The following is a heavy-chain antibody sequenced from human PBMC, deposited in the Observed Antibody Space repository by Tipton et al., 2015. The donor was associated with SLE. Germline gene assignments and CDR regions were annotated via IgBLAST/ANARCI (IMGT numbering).Heavy chain of an antibody. D-gene: IGHD6-13*01. J-gene: IGHJ6*02. V-gene: IGHV3-30*18. Sequence: SLRLSCAASGFTFSSFGMHWVRQAPGKGLEWVAVISYDGRNKYSADSVKGRFTISRDNSKNTLYLQMNSLRAEGTAVYYCAKDLRRRFGSWFYYYYGMDVWGQGTTVTVSS. CDR2: ISYDGRNK. CDR1: GFTFSSFG. CDR3: AKDLRRRFGSWFYYYYGMDV.